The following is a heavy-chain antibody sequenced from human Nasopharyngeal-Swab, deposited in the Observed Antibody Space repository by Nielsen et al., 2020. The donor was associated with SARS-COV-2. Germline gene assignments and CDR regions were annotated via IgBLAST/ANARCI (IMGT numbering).Heavy chain of an antibody. J-gene: IGHJ4*02. CDR3: ARSPYISSWYYFDY. D-gene: IGHD6-13*01. V-gene: IGHV3-23*01. CDR2: VSGRGGNF. CDR1: GFTFSSFA. Sequence: GESLKISCAASGFTFSSFAMSWVRQAPGKGLEWVSTVSGRGGNFYCADSVKGRFTISTDNSKNTLYLQMNSLAAEDTAVYYCARSPYISSWYYFDYWGQGSLVTVSS.